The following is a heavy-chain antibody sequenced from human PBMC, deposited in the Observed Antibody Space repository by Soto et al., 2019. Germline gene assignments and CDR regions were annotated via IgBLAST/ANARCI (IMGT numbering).Heavy chain of an antibody. CDR2: IIPIFGTA. D-gene: IGHD1-1*01. V-gene: IGHV1-69*01. CDR1: GGTFSSYA. J-gene: IGHJ5*02. Sequence: QVQLVQSGAEVKKPGSSVKVSCKASGGTFSSYAISWVRQAPGQGLEWMGGIIPIFGTANYAQKFQGRVTITADETTSTAYMELSRLRSEETAVYYCARPKFRFWERLDPWGQGTLVTVSS. CDR3: ARPKFRFWERLDP.